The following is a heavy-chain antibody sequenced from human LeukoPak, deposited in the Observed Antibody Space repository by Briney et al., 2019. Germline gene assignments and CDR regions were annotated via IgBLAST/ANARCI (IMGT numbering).Heavy chain of an antibody. J-gene: IGHJ5*02. V-gene: IGHV4-34*01. CDR3: ARDRRYYGSGSYGPGKNWFDP. CDR1: GGSFSGSY. D-gene: IGHD3-10*01. CDR2: VNHSGST. Sequence: KPSETLSLTCVVYGGSFSGSYWSWIRQPPGKGLEWIGEVNHSGSTNYNPSLKSRVTISVDTSKNQFSLKLSSVTAADTAVYYCARDRRYYGSGSYGPGKNWFDPWGQGTLVTVSS.